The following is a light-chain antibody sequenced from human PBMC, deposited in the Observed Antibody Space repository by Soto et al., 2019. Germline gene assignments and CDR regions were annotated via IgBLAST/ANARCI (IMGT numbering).Light chain of an antibody. CDR2: AAS. V-gene: IGKV1-27*01. J-gene: IGKJ1*01. CDR3: QKYDSAPWT. Sequence: DIEMTQSPSSLSASVGDRVTITCRASQGISXYLAWYQQRPGKVPKLLIYAASTLQSGVPSRFSGSGSGTDFTLTISSLQPEDVATYYCQKYDSAPWTFGQGTEVEIK. CDR1: QGISXY.